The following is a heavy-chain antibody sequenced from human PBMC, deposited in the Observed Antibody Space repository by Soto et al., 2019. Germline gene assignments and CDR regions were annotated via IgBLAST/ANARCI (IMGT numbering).Heavy chain of an antibody. J-gene: IGHJ6*02. V-gene: IGHV5-10-1*01. CDR3: ARRIITVTTSGDYYYGLDV. Sequence: GESLKISCKGSGYSFTSYWISWVRQMPGKGLEWMGRIDPSDSYTNYSPSFQGHVTISADKSISTAYLQWSSLKASDTAMYYCARRIITVTTSGDYYYGLDVWGQGTTVTVAS. CDR1: GYSFTSYW. CDR2: IDPSDSYT. D-gene: IGHD4-17*01.